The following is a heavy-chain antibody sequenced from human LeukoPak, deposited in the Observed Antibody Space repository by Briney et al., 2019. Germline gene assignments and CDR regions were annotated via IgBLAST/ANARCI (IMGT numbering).Heavy chain of an antibody. CDR3: ARSENYSSGWFFYYYYYMDV. J-gene: IGHJ6*03. CDR1: GYTFTSYG. Sequence: GASVKVSCKASGYTFTSYGISWVRQAPGQGLEWMGWISAYNGNTNYAQKLQGRDTMTTDTSTSTAYMELRSLRSDDTAVYYCARSENYSSGWFFYYYYYMDVWGKGTTVTVSS. V-gene: IGHV1-18*01. D-gene: IGHD6-19*01. CDR2: ISAYNGNT.